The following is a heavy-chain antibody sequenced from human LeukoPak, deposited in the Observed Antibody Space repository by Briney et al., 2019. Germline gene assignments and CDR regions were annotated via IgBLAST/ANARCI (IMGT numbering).Heavy chain of an antibody. CDR3: VQYSSSSGPFDI. CDR1: GFTFSSYA. V-gene: IGHV3-30-3*01. Sequence: GGSLRLSCAASGFTFSSYAMHWVRQAPGKGLEWVAVISYDGSNKYYADSVKGRFTISRDNSKNTLYLQMNSLRAEDTAVYYCVQYSSSSGPFDIWGQGTMVTVSS. D-gene: IGHD6-6*01. J-gene: IGHJ3*02. CDR2: ISYDGSNK.